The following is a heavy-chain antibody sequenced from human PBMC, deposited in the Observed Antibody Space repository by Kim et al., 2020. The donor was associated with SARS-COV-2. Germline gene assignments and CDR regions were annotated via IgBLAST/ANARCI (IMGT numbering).Heavy chain of an antibody. Sequence: SETLSLXCTVSGGSISSYYWSWIRQPPGKGLEWIGYIYYSGSTNYNPSLKSRVTISVDTSKNQFSLRLSSVTAADTAVYYCARARYYDFWSGYPLYFDYWGQGTLVTVSS. J-gene: IGHJ4*02. CDR2: IYYSGST. CDR3: ARARYYDFWSGYPLYFDY. D-gene: IGHD3-3*01. CDR1: GGSISSYY. V-gene: IGHV4-59*01.